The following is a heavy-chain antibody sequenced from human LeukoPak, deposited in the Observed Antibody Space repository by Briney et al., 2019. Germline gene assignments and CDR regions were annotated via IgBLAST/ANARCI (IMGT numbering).Heavy chain of an antibody. CDR3: ARGSAAARPRYYYYYYMDV. CDR2: INAGNGNT. D-gene: IGHD6-6*01. CDR1: GYTFTSYA. Sequence: ASVKVSCKASGYTFTSYAMHWVRQAPGQRLEWMGWINAGNGNTKYSQKFQGRVTITRDTSASTAYMELSSLRSEDTAVYYCARGSAAARPRYYYYYYMDVWGKGTTVTVSS. V-gene: IGHV1-3*01. J-gene: IGHJ6*03.